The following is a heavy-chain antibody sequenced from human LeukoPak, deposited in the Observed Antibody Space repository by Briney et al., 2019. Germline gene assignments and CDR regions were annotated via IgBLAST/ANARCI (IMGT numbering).Heavy chain of an antibody. CDR3: ARGPNSNWSGLDF. D-gene: IGHD6-6*01. V-gene: IGHV3-74*01. J-gene: IGHJ4*02. Sequence: GESLRLSCTASGFSFSGHWMHWARQLPGKGLVWVSRVSPTGSTTSYADSVKGRFTVSRDNAKNTLYLQVNNLRAEDTAVYYCARGPNSNWSGLDFWGQGTLLTVSS. CDR1: GFSFSGHW. CDR2: VSPTGSTT.